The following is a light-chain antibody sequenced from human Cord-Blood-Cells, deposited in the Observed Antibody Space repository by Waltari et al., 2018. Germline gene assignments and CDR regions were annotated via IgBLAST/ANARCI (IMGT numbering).Light chain of an antibody. V-gene: IGKV4-1*01. J-gene: IGKJ3*01. CDR2: WAS. Sequence: DIVMNQSPDSLAVSLGERATINCKSSQSVLYSSNNKNYLAWYQQKPGQPPKLLIYWASTRESGVPDRFSGSESGTDFTLTISSLQAEDVAVYYCQQYYSTPFTFGPGTKVDIK. CDR3: QQYYSTPFT. CDR1: QSVLYSSNNKNY.